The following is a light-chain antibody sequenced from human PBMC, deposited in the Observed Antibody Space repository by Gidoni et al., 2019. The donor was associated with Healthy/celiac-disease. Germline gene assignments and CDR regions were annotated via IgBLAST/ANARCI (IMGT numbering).Light chain of an antibody. CDR1: QSISSY. V-gene: IGKV1-39*01. CDR3: QQSYSTLLT. J-gene: IGKJ4*01. Sequence: DIQMTQSPPSLSACVGDRVTITCRASQSISSYLNWYQQKPGKAPKLLIYAASSLQSGVPSRFSGSGSGTDFTLTISSLQPEDFATYYCQQSYSTLLTFGGXTKAEIK. CDR2: AAS.